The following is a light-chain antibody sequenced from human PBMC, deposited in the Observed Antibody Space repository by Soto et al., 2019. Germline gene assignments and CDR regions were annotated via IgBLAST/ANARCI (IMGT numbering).Light chain of an antibody. CDR2: GAS. Sequence: EIAMTQSPATLSVSPGERATLSCRASQSLSSYLAWYQQKPGQAPRLLIYGASTRATGIPARFSGSGSGTEFTLTISSLQSEDFAIYYCQQYINWPLTFGGGTKVDIK. CDR1: QSLSSY. J-gene: IGKJ4*01. CDR3: QQYINWPLT. V-gene: IGKV3-15*01.